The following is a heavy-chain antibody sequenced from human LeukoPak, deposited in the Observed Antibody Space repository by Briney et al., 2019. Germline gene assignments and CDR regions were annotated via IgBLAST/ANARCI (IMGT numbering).Heavy chain of an antibody. Sequence: PSETLSLTCTVYGGSFSNYYWSWIRQPPGKGLEWIGEINHGGRTNFKPSLKSRVTISVDTSKNQFSLKLSSVTAEDTAVYYCARVHLLLWFGELSGGEDAFDIWGQGTMVTVSS. CDR3: ARVHLLLWFGELSGGEDAFDI. CDR2: INHGGRT. J-gene: IGHJ3*02. V-gene: IGHV4-34*01. CDR1: GGSFSNYY. D-gene: IGHD3-10*01.